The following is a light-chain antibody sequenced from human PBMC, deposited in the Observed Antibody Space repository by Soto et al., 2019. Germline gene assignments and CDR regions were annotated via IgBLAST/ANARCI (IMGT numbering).Light chain of an antibody. Sequence: EIVLTQSPATLSLSPGERATLSCRASQSVGTSLAWYQQKPGQAPRLLIYDASNRATGIPARFSGSGSGTXXTLTISSLEPEDFAVYYCQQRSNWLTFGGGTKVEIK. CDR1: QSVGTS. CDR2: DAS. J-gene: IGKJ4*01. CDR3: QQRSNWLT. V-gene: IGKV3-11*01.